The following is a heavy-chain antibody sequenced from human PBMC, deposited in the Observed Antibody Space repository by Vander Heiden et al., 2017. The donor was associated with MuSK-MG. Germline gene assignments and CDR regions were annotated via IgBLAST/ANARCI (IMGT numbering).Heavy chain of an antibody. J-gene: IGHJ4*02. V-gene: IGHV3-53*04. Sequence: EVQLVESGGGLVQPGGSLRLSCAASGFTVSSNYMSWVRQAPGKGLEWVSVIYSGGSTYYADSVKGRFTISRHNSKNTLYLQMNSLRAEDTAVYYCAREARAVATHQAVSFNWGQGTLVTVSS. CDR2: IYSGGST. D-gene: IGHD5-12*01. CDR1: GFTVSSNY. CDR3: AREARAVATHQAVSFN.